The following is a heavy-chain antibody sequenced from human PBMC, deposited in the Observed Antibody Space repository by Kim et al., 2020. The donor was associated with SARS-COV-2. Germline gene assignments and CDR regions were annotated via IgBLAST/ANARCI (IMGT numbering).Heavy chain of an antibody. CDR1: GFTFSSYA. V-gene: IGHV3-30-3*01. J-gene: IGHJ4*01. CDR2: ISYDGSNK. CDR3: ARDGALFLVRGVIIIY. D-gene: IGHD3-10*01. Sequence: GGSLRLSCAASGFTFSSYAMHWVRQAPGKGLEWVAVISYDGSNKYYADSVKGRFTISRDNSKNTLYLQMNSLRAEDTAVYYCARDGALFLVRGVIIIYWG.